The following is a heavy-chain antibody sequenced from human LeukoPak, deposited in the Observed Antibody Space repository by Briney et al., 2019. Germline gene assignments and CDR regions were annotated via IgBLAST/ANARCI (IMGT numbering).Heavy chain of an antibody. CDR3: AELGITMIGGV. CDR1: GFTFSSYS. J-gene: IGHJ6*04. CDR2: ISSSSSTI. V-gene: IGHV3-48*01. Sequence: GGSLRLSCAASGFTFSSYSMNWVHQAPGKGLEWVSYISSSSSTIYYADSVKGRFTISRDNAKNSLYLQMNSLRAEDTAVYYCAELGITMIGGVWGKGTTVTISS. D-gene: IGHD3-10*02.